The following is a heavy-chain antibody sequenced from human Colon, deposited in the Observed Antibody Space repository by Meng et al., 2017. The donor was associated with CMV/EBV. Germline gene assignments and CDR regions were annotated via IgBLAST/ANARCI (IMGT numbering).Heavy chain of an antibody. D-gene: IGHD6-6*01. CDR2: ITWNSRKI. J-gene: IGHJ4*02. CDR3: AKGGIATRPGEY. Sequence: GGSLRLSCAASGFTMEDYAMHWVRQVPGKGLEWVAGITWNSRKIGYATSVKGRFTISRDNAKNSMYLQLNSLRAEDTAVYYCAKGGIATRPGEYWGQGTLVTVSS. CDR1: GFTMEDYA. V-gene: IGHV3-9*01.